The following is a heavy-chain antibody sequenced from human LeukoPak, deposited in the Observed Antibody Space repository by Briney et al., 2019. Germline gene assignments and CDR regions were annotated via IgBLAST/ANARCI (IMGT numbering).Heavy chain of an antibody. Sequence: ASVKVSCKASGYTFTGNNMHWGRQAPGQGLGWRGWINLKRGGTNYAQKFRGRVTMTRDTSISTAYMELSRLRSDDTAVYYCARELVAARAFDPWGQGTLVTVSS. CDR3: ARELVAARAFDP. V-gene: IGHV1-2*02. CDR2: INLKRGGT. D-gene: IGHD6-6*01. J-gene: IGHJ5*02. CDR1: GYTFTGNN.